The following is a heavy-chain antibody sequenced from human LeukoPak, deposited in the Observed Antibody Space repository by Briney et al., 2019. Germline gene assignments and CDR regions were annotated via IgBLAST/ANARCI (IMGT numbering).Heavy chain of an antibody. J-gene: IGHJ4*01. CDR2: IYYSGST. CDR3: ARLFGNSDFDY. CDR1: GGSISSSSYY. V-gene: IGHV4-39*01. Sequence: PSETLSLTCTVSGGSISSSSYYWGWIRQPPGRGLEWIGSIYYSGSTYYNPSLKSRVTISVDTSKNQFSLKLSSVTAADTAVYYCARLFGNSDFDYWGQEPWSPSPQ. D-gene: IGHD4-23*01.